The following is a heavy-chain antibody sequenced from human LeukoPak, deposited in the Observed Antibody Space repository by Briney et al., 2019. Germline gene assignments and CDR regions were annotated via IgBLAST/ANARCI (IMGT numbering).Heavy chain of an antibody. J-gene: IGHJ6*02. CDR3: ARGYSSSWYPYYYYGMDV. V-gene: IGHV4-34*01. D-gene: IGHD6-13*01. CDR2: INHSGST. Sequence: PSETLPLTCAVYGGSFSGYYWSWIRQPPGKGLEWIGEINHSGSTNYNPSLKSRVTISVDTSKNQFSLKLSSVTAADTAVYYCARGYSSSWYPYYYYGMDVWGQGTTVTVSS. CDR1: GGSFSGYY.